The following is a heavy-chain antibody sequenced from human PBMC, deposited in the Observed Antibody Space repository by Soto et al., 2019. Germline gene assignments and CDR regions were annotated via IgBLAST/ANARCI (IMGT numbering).Heavy chain of an antibody. J-gene: IGHJ3*02. CDR3: ASTYYYDSSGYGDDAFDI. D-gene: IGHD3-22*01. CDR2: ISSSSSTI. CDR1: GFTFSSYS. Sequence: PGGSLRLFCAASGFTFSSYSMNWVRQAPGKGLEWVSYISSSSSTIYYADSVKGRFTISRDNAKNSLYLQMNSLRDEDTAVYYCASTYYYDSSGYGDDAFDIWGQGTMVTVSS. V-gene: IGHV3-48*02.